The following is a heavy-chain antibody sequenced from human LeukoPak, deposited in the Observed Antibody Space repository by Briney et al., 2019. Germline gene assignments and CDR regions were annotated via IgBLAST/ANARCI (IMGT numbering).Heavy chain of an antibody. CDR2: ISYDGSNK. D-gene: IGHD7-27*01. CDR3: ARDEEWGYFDY. J-gene: IGHJ4*02. CDR1: GFTFSSYA. Sequence: GRSLRLSCAASGFTFSSYAMHWVRQAPGKGLEWVAVISYDGSNKYYADSVKGRFTISRDNSKNTLYLQMNSLRAEDTAVYYCARDEEWGYFDYWGQGTLVTVSS. V-gene: IGHV3-30-3*01.